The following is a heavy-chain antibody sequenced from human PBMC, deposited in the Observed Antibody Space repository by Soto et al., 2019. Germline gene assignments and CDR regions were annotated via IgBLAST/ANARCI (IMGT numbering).Heavy chain of an antibody. D-gene: IGHD1-26*01. V-gene: IGHV3-30-3*01. CDR1: GFTFSSYS. CDR2: ISYDGTNK. CDR3: ARDDRSYPTNPFDC. Sequence: QVQVVESGGGVVQPGRSLRLSCAASGFTFSSYSMHWVRQAPGKGLEWVAVISYDGTNKYYADSVKGRFTISRDNSKNTLYLQMNSLRVEDTAVYYCARDDRSYPTNPFDCWGQGTLVTVSS. J-gene: IGHJ4*02.